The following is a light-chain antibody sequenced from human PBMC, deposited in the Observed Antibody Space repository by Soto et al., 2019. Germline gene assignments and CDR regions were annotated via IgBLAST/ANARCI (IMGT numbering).Light chain of an antibody. CDR1: QSISRS. CDR3: HQYNSWPPGT. V-gene: IGKV3-15*01. Sequence: EIVLPQSPAILSVSPGERATLSCRASQSISRSLAWYQQKPGQAPRLLISDASTRATGIPARFSGSGSGTEFTLTISSLQSEDFALYYCHQYNSWPPGTFGQGTKVEIK. J-gene: IGKJ2*01. CDR2: DAS.